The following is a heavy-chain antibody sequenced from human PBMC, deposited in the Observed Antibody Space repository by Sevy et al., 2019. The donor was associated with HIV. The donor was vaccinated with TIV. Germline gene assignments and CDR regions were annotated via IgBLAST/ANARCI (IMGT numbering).Heavy chain of an antibody. V-gene: IGHV4-31*03. Sequence: SETLSLTCTVSGGSISSGGYYWSWIRQHPGKGLEWIGYIYYSGRTYYNPSLKSRVTISVDTSKNQFSLKLSSVTAADTAVSYCARAIAAAGSFDYWGQGTLVTVSS. CDR2: IYYSGRT. CDR1: GGSISSGGYY. J-gene: IGHJ4*02. CDR3: ARAIAAAGSFDY. D-gene: IGHD6-13*01.